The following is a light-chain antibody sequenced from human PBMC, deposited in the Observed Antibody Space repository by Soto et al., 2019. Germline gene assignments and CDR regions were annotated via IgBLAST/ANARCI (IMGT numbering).Light chain of an antibody. J-gene: IGKJ1*01. CDR3: QQYNNWTRT. CDR2: GAS. Sequence: EIVMTQSPATLSVSPGERATLSCRASQSVSSNLAWYQQKPGQAPRLLIYGASTRATGIPARFSGSGSGTEFTLTISTLQSEAFAVYYGQQYNNWTRTFGQRTKVEIK. CDR1: QSVSSN. V-gene: IGKV3-15*01.